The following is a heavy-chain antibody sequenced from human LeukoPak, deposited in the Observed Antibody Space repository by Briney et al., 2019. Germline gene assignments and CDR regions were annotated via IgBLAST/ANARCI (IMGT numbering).Heavy chain of an antibody. D-gene: IGHD1-7*01. CDR1: GGSISSYY. CDR2: IYTSGST. Sequence: TSETLSLTCTVSGGSISSYYWSWIRQPAGKGLEWIGRIYTSGSTNYNPSLKSRVTMSVDTSKYQFSLKLSSVTAADTAVYYCARDRVELSYYYYYYMDVWGKGTTVTVSS. CDR3: ARDRVELSYYYYYYMDV. V-gene: IGHV4-4*07. J-gene: IGHJ6*03.